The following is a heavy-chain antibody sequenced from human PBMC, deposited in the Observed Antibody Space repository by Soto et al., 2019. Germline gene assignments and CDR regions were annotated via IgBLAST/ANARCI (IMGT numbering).Heavy chain of an antibody. Sequence: SETLSLTCTVSGGSISSYYWSWIRQPPGKGLEWIGYIYYSGSTNYNPSLKSRVTISVDTSKNQFSLKLSSVTAADTAVYYCAAQPDTIAVAGTLDYWGQGTLVTVSS. CDR1: GGSISSYY. J-gene: IGHJ4*02. CDR2: IYYSGST. D-gene: IGHD6-19*01. CDR3: AAQPDTIAVAGTLDY. V-gene: IGHV4-59*01.